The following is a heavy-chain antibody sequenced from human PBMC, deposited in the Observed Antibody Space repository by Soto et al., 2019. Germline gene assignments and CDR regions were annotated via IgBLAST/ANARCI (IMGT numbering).Heavy chain of an antibody. V-gene: IGHV4-30-4*01. CDR1: GGSISSGDYY. J-gene: IGHJ2*01. CDR3: ARVRTAYFAL. CDR2: IYYSGST. D-gene: IGHD2-21*01. Sequence: QVQLQESGPGLVKPSQTLSLTCTVSGGSISSGDYYWSWIRQPPGKGLEWIGYIYYSGSTSYNPCLKRPVTRPLDTSNDQFALRLASVPAAHTAVYWLARVRTAYFALWGGGTLVTVS.